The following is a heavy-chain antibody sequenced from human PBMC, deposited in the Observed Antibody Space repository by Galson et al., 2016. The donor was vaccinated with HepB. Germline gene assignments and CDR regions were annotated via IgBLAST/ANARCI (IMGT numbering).Heavy chain of an antibody. J-gene: IGHJ4*02. CDR1: DYTFTSQY. CDR2: INPGGGST. CDR3: AREGVDLGATVPHFES. D-gene: IGHD5-12*01. Sequence: SVKVSCKASDYTFTSQYMHWVRQAPGQGLEWVGVINPGGGSTSTAQTVQGRLTLTTDTATKMFYLELSSLNPEDPAIYYCAREGVDLGATVPHFESWGQGSLVAVSS. V-gene: IGHV1-46*01.